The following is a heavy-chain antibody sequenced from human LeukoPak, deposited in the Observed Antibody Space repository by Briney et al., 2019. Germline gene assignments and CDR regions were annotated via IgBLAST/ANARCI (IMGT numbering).Heavy chain of an antibody. CDR2: IYYSGST. CDR1: GGSISRFY. Sequence: PSETLSLTCTVSGGSISRFYWSWFRQPPGKGLEWIGYIYYSGSTSYSPSLKSRVTLSVDTSKNQFSLKLSSVTAADTALYYCARLEIYYFYMDVWGKGTTVTVSS. V-gene: IGHV4-59*03. CDR3: ARLEIYYFYMDV. D-gene: IGHD5-24*01. J-gene: IGHJ6*03.